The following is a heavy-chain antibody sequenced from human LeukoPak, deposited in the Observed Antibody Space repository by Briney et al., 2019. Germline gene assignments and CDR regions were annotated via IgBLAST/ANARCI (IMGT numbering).Heavy chain of an antibody. V-gene: IGHV4-61*02. CDR3: ARSGYSNFDY. CDR1: GGSLSSGSDY. D-gene: IGHD3-3*01. CDR2: IYATGST. J-gene: IGHJ4*02. Sequence: SETLSLTCTDSGGSLSSGSDYWSWIRQSAGKGLEWIGRIYATGSTNYNPSLKSRVTISVDTSKNQFSLKLSSVTAADTAVYYCARSGYSNFDYWGQGTLVTVSS.